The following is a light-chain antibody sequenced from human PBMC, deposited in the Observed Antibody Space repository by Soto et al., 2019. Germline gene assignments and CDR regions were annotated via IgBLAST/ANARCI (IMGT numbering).Light chain of an antibody. Sequence: AIQMTQSPSSLSASVGDRVTITCRASQGIGNDLGWYQQKPGKAPKLLVYSTSNLQTGVPSRFSGSGSGTDFTLTISSLQPEDFATYYCLQDYSYPLTFGGGTRWIS. CDR2: STS. V-gene: IGKV1-6*01. CDR1: QGIGND. J-gene: IGKJ4*01. CDR3: LQDYSYPLT.